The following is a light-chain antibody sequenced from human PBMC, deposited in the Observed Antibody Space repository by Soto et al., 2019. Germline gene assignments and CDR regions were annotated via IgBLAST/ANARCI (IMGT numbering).Light chain of an antibody. CDR2: DAS. J-gene: IGKJ5*01. CDR1: QSLGRY. CDR3: QQSAYPLT. Sequence: DIVLTQSPDTLSLSPGESATLSCRASQSLGRYLAWYQQKPGQAPRLLVYDASHRATGIPVRFSGSGPDSDFTLTISSLGPEDLAVDYRQQSAYPLTSGQGERLEI. V-gene: IGKV3-11*01.